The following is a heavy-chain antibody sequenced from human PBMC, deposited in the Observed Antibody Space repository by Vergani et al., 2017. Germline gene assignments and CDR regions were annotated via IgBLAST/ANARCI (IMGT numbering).Heavy chain of an antibody. J-gene: IGHJ5*02. D-gene: IGHD3-10*01. CDR1: GITFRSDG. CDR2: IWHDGSYK. Sequence: QVQLVESGGGVVQPGRSLRLSCAASGITFRSDGMHWVRQAPGKGLEWVALIWHDGSYKYYADSVKGRFTISRDNSKNTLYLQMNSLRAEDTAVYYCARDRDFTVSEWFDPWGQGTLVTVSS. V-gene: IGHV3-33*01. CDR3: ARDRDFTVSEWFDP.